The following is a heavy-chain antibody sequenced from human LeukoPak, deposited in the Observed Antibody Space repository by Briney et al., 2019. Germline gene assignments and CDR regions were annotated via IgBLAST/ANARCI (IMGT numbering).Heavy chain of an antibody. Sequence: PGGSLSLSCAASGFTFSSYSMNWVRQAPGKGLEWVSSISSSSTYIYYADSVKGRFTISRDNAKNSLYLQMNSQRAEDTAVYYCARDRRGYDYDYWGQGTLVTVSS. CDR2: ISSSSTYI. CDR1: GFTFSSYS. J-gene: IGHJ4*02. V-gene: IGHV3-21*01. D-gene: IGHD5-12*01. CDR3: ARDRRGYDYDY.